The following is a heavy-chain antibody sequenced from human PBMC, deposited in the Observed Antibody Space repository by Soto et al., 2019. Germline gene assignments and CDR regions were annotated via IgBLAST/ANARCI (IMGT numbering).Heavy chain of an antibody. CDR3: ARILRFDFDI. CDR2: IYYSGST. D-gene: IGHD3-3*01. CDR1: GGSISSSSYY. J-gene: IGHJ3*02. V-gene: IGHV4-39*01. Sequence: PSETLSLTCTVSGGSISSSSYYWGWIRQPPGKGLEWIGSIYYSGSTYYNPSLKSRVTISVDTSKNQFSLKLSSVTAADTAVYYCARILRFDFDIWGQGTMVTVSS.